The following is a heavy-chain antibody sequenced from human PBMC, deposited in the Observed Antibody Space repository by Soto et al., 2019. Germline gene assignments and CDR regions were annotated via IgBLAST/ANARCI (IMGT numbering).Heavy chain of an antibody. J-gene: IGHJ4*02. V-gene: IGHV3-30*18. D-gene: IGHD3-16*01. CDR3: AKSLDYDDLDS. CDR2: ISFDGSNQ. CDR1: RFSFSNFG. Sequence: QVQLVESGGGVVQPGGSLRLSCDGSRFSFSNFGLHWVRQAPGKGLEWVAVISFDGSNQYYADSVKGRFTISRDNSQKRLYLQMNSLRADDSSVYYCAKSLDYDDLDSCGQGTLVTVSS.